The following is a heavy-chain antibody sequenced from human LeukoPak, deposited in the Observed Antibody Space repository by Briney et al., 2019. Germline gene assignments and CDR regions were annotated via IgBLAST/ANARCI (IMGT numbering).Heavy chain of an antibody. CDR3: ATSYRAAFDIWGQGTMGSYRAGFDI. CDR2: IKKEGSEK. Sequence: QAGGCLRLACAAAAFSISIYWMSSVRQAPGGGLGWVANIKKEGSEKNYVDSVKVRFTISRDNAKNSLCLQMNSLRAEDTAVYYCATSYRAAFDIWGQGTMGSYRAGFDIWGQGTMVTVSS. J-gene: IGHJ3*02. V-gene: IGHV3-7*01. CDR1: AFSISIYW. D-gene: IGHD3-9*01.